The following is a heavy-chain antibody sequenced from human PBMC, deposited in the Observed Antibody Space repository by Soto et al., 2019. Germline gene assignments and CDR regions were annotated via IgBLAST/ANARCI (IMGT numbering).Heavy chain of an antibody. CDR3: AREGVAPYYYYGMDV. CDR1: GYTFTSYA. CDR2: ISTYNGDT. D-gene: IGHD5-12*01. Sequence: ASVKVSCKASGYTFTSYAMHWVRQAPGQRLEWMGWISTYNGDTNYAQTFQGRVTMTTDTSTSTVHMEVRSLRSDDTAVYYCAREGVAPYYYYGMDVWGQGTPVTV. J-gene: IGHJ6*02. V-gene: IGHV1-18*01.